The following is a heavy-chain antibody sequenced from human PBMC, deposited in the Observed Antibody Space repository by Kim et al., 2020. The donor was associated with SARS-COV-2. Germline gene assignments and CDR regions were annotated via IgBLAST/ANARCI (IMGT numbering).Heavy chain of an antibody. V-gene: IGHV4-39*01. Sequence: STSYNPSLKSRVTISVDTSKNQFSLKLSSVTAADTAVYYCARRGNSEFDYWGQGTLVTVSS. CDR2: ST. J-gene: IGHJ4*02. D-gene: IGHD4-4*01. CDR3: ARRGNSEFDY.